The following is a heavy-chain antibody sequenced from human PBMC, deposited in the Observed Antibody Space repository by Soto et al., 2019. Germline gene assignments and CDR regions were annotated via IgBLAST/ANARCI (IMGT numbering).Heavy chain of an antibody. CDR2: IYYSGTT. Sequence: SETLSLTCTVSGGSFSPNYWAWIRQPPGKGLEWIGYIYYSGTTYYNPSLKSRVTISVDTSKNQFSLKLSSVTAADTAVYYCARATIVLLPAAMVSHWFDPWGPGTLVTVSS. CDR1: GGSFSPNY. CDR3: ARATIVLLPAAMVSHWFDP. J-gene: IGHJ5*02. V-gene: IGHV4-59*08. D-gene: IGHD2-2*01.